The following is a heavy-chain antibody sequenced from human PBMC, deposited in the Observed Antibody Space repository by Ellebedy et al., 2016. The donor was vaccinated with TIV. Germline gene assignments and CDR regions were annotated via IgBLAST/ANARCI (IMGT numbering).Heavy chain of an antibody. CDR3: AKGGSGSYWNYYYYGMDV. D-gene: IGHD3-10*01. J-gene: IGHJ6*02. V-gene: IGHV3-23*01. Sequence: GGSLRLXXAASGFTFSNYAMSWVRQAPGKGLEWVSAINGRGGSTYYADSVKGRFTISRDNSKNTLYLQMNSLRAEDTAVYYCAKGGSGSYWNYYYYGMDVWGQGTTVTVSS. CDR1: GFTFSNYA. CDR2: INGRGGST.